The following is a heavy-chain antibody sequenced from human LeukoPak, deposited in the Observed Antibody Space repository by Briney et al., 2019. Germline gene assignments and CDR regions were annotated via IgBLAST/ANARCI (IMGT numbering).Heavy chain of an antibody. CDR1: GFTFTGSA. CDR2: IRSKVDNYAT. Sequence: GGSLRLSCAASGFTFTGSAMHWVRQASGKGLEWVGNIRSKVDNYATGYAASVKGRFTISRDDSQNTAYLQLNSPKTEDTAVYYCVGRCTSCAPYFDLWGRGTLVTVSS. D-gene: IGHD2-2*01. CDR3: VGRCTSCAPYFDL. V-gene: IGHV3-73*01. J-gene: IGHJ2*01.